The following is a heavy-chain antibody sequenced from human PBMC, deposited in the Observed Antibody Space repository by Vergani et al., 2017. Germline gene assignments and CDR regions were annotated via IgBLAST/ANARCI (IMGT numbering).Heavy chain of an antibody. V-gene: IGHV1-2*02. CDR3: ARGQVPAAIPYVKGCYYYYGMDV. CDR1: GYTFTGYY. D-gene: IGHD2-2*02. CDR2: INPNSGGT. Sequence: QVQLVQSGAEVKKPGASVKVSCKASGYTFTGYYMHWVRQAPGQGLEWMGWINPNSGGTNYAQKFQGRVTMTRDTSISTAYMELRSLRSDDTAVYYCARGQVPAAIPYVKGCYYYYGMDVWGQGTTVTVSS. J-gene: IGHJ6*02.